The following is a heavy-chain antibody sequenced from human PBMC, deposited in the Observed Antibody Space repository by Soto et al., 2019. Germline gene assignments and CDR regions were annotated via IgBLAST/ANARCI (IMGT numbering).Heavy chain of an antibody. CDR2: ISGSGGST. V-gene: IGHV3-23*01. D-gene: IGHD6-13*01. CDR3: AKDLSRIAAAINDY. Sequence: GGSLRLSCAASGFTFSSYAMSWVRQAPGKGLEWVSAISGSGGSTYYADSVKGRFTIPRDNSKNTLYLQMNSLRAEDTAVYYCAKDLSRIAAAINDYWGQGTLVTVSS. J-gene: IGHJ4*02. CDR1: GFTFSSYA.